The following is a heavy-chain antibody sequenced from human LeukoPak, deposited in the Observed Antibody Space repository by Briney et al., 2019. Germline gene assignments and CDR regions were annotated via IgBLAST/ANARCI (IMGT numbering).Heavy chain of an antibody. CDR2: ISSGSSYI. Sequence: HPGGSLRLSCAASGFTFSSYTMNWVRQAPGKGLEWVSSISSGSSYIFYADSVRGRFTISRDNAKNSLYLHMNSLRAEDTAVYYCTRSFSYYDSRDYYSWDQGTLVTVSS. J-gene: IGHJ4*02. V-gene: IGHV3-21*01. D-gene: IGHD3-22*01. CDR3: TRSFSYYDSRDYYS. CDR1: GFTFSSYT.